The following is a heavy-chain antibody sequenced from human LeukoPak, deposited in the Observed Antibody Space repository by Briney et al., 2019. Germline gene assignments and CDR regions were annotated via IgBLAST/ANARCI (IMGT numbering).Heavy chain of an antibody. CDR2: IYHSGST. D-gene: IGHD6-13*01. V-gene: IGHV4-4*02. J-gene: IGHJ4*02. CDR1: GGSTSSSNW. CDR3: AREGAAATPYYFDY. Sequence: SGTLSLTCAVSGGSTSSSNWWSWVRQPPGKGLEWIGEIYHSGSTNYNPSLKSRVTISVDKSKNQFSLKLSSVTAADTAVYYCAREGAAATPYYFDYWGQGTLVTVSS.